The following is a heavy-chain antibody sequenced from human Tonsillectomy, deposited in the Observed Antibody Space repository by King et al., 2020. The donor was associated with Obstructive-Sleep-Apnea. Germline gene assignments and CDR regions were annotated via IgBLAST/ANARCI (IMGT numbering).Heavy chain of an antibody. CDR3: AKEGSYYGSGSYYTDY. D-gene: IGHD3-10*01. Sequence: VQLVESGGGLVHPGGSLRLSCAASGFTFSSFAMSWVRQAPGKGLEWVSTISGSGGSTYYADSVKGRFTISRDNSKNTLYLQMKSLRAEDTAVYYCAKEGSYYGSGSYYTDYWGQGTLVTVSS. CDR2: ISGSGGST. CDR1: GFTFSSFA. V-gene: IGHV3-23*04. J-gene: IGHJ4*02.